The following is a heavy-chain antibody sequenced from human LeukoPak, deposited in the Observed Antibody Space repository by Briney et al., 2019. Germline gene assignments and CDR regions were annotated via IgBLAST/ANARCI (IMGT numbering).Heavy chain of an antibody. Sequence: SETLSLTCAVSGGSIISGGYSWSSIRQPPGKGLEWIGYIYHSGSAYYNPSLKSRVTMSLDRSKNQFSLKVSSVTAADTAVYYCAGLTTTAWYFDLWGRGTLVTVSS. CDR3: AGLTTTAWYFDL. J-gene: IGHJ2*01. CDR2: IYHSGSA. CDR1: GGSIISGGYS. V-gene: IGHV4-30-2*01. D-gene: IGHD1-26*01.